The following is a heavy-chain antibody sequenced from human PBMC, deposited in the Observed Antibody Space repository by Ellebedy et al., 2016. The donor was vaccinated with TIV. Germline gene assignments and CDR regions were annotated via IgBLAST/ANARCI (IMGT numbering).Heavy chain of an antibody. V-gene: IGHV3-23*01. J-gene: IGHJ4*02. CDR2: FGVSGETT. CDR1: GFTFSSYA. CDR3: ARGKSGTYIHHAFDY. Sequence: GESLKISCAASGFTFSSYAMSWVRQAPGKGLEWVSGFGVSGETTYYVDSVKGRFTISRDNSKNTLSLQMNSLRAEDTAIYYCARGKSGTYIHHAFDYWGQGTLVTVSS. D-gene: IGHD1-14*01.